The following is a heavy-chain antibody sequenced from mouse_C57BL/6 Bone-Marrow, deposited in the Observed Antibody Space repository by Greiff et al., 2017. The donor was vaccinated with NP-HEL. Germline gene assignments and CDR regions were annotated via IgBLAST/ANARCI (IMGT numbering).Heavy chain of an antibody. CDR1: GFTFSDYG. CDR2: ISNLAYSN. Sequence: EVQLQESGGGLVQPGGSLKLSCAASGFTFSDYGMAWVRQAPRKGPEWVAFISNLAYSNYYADTVTGRFTISRENAKNTLYLEMSSLRSEDTAMYYCARLWVTAIHYYAMDYWGQGTSVTVSS. V-gene: IGHV5-15*01. CDR3: ARLWVTAIHYYAMDY. J-gene: IGHJ4*01. D-gene: IGHD2-2*01.